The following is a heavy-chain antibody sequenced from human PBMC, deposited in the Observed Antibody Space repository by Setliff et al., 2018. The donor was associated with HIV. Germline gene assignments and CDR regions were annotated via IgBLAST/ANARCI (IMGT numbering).Heavy chain of an antibody. D-gene: IGHD3-22*01. CDR1: GGSFSGYY. V-gene: IGHV4-34*01. Sequence: PSETLSLTCAVYGGSFSGYYWSWIRQPPGKGLEWIGEINHSGSTNYNPSLKSRVTISVDTSKNQFSLKLSSVTAADTAVFYCARLTTTYYYDSSAYCHPVWGQGTLVTVSS. CDR2: INHSGST. CDR3: ARLTTTYYYDSSAYCHPV. J-gene: IGHJ4*02.